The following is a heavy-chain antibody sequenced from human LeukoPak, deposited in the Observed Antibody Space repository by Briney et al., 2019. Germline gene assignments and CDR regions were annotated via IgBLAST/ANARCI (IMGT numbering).Heavy chain of an antibody. CDR2: IYYRGST. CDR1: GGSISSYY. V-gene: IGHV4-59*08. Sequence: SETLSLTCTVSGGSISSYYWSWIRQPPGKGLEWIGYIYYRGSTNYNPSLKSRVTISVDTSKNQFSLKLSSVTAADTAVYYCARDRLITEGAFDIWGQGTMVTVSS. D-gene: IGHD3/OR15-3a*01. J-gene: IGHJ3*02. CDR3: ARDRLITEGAFDI.